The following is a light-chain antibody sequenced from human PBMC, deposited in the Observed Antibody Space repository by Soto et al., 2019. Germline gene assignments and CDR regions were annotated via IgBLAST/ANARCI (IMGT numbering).Light chain of an antibody. CDR2: KAS. V-gene: IGKV1-5*03. Sequence: QMMQSPSAVSASIGDRVTITCRASQTISSWLAWYQQKPGKAPKLLIYKASTLKSGVPSRFSGSGSGTEFTLTISSLQPDDFATYYCQHYNSYSEAFGQGTKVDI. J-gene: IGKJ1*01. CDR3: QHYNSYSEA. CDR1: QTISSW.